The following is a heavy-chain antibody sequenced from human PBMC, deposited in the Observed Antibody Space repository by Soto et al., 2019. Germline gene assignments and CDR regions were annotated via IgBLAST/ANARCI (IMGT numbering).Heavy chain of an antibody. CDR3: ARWYYDFWSGTRPRWYFDY. CDR2: ISYDGSNK. CDR1: GFTFSSYA. Sequence: LRLSCAASGFTFSSYAMHWVRQAPGKGLEWVAVISYDGSNKYYADSVKGRFTISRDNSKNTLYLQMNSLRAEDTAVYYCARWYYDFWSGTRPRWYFDYWGQGTLVTVSS. D-gene: IGHD3-3*01. J-gene: IGHJ4*02. V-gene: IGHV3-30-3*01.